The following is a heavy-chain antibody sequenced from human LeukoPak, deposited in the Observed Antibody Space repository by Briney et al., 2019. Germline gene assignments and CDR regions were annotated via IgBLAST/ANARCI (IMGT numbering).Heavy chain of an antibody. V-gene: IGHV3-11*06. Sequence: PGGSLRLSCAASGFTFSDYYMSWIRQAPGKGLEWVSYISSSSSYTNYADSVKGRFTISRDNSKNTLYLQMNSLRAEDTALYYCARARNDYDSNGFSFLDYWGQGTLVTVSS. CDR1: GFTFSDYY. CDR3: ARARNDYDSNGFSFLDY. D-gene: IGHD3-22*01. CDR2: ISSSSSYT. J-gene: IGHJ4*02.